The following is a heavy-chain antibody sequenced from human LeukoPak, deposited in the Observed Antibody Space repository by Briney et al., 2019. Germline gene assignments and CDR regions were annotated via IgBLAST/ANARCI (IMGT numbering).Heavy chain of an antibody. J-gene: IGHJ4*02. CDR1: GFTFSSYG. V-gene: IGHV3-33*01. D-gene: IGHD3-10*01. CDR3: ARDRRRNYYGSDPFDY. Sequence: GGSLRLSCAASGFTFSSYGMHWVRQAPGKGLEWVAVIGYDGSNKYYADSVKGRFTISRDNSKNTLYLQMNSLRAEDTAVYYCARDRRRNYYGSDPFDYWGQGTLVTVSS. CDR2: IGYDGSNK.